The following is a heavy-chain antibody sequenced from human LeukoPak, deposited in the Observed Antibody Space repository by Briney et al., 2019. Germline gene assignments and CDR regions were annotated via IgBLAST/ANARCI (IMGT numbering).Heavy chain of an antibody. CDR1: GFTLSNYA. J-gene: IGHJ4*02. V-gene: IGHV3-23*01. D-gene: IGHD6-19*01. Sequence: GGCLRLSCAASGFTLSNYAMSWVRQAPGKGLEWVSAITGGVGSTYYTDSVKGRFTISRDNSKNTLYLQMNSLRAEDTAVYYCAKRRYSSGGAGDYWGQGTLVTVSS. CDR2: ITGGVGST. CDR3: AKRRYSSGGAGDY.